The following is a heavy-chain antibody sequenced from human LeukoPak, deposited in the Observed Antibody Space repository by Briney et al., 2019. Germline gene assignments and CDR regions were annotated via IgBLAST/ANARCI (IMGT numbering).Heavy chain of an antibody. J-gene: IGHJ6*03. Sequence: PSETLSLTCTVSGGSISSYYWSWIRQPAGKGLEWIGRIYTSGSTNYNPSLKSRVTISVDTSKNQFSLKLSSVTAADTAVYYCARDSSGSGNYYYYYMDVWGKGTTVTISS. D-gene: IGHD6-19*01. CDR1: GGSISSYY. V-gene: IGHV4-4*07. CDR3: ARDSSGSGNYYYYYMDV. CDR2: IYTSGST.